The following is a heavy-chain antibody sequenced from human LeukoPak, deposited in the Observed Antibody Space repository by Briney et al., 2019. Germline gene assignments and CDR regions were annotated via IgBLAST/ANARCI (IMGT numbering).Heavy chain of an antibody. Sequence: SETLSLTCSVYVGSFSGYYWSWIRQPPGKGLEWIGEVNHSGNTNYNPSLRSRVTISVDTSKNQFSLKLSSVTAADTAVYYCARAGTIAAAGRRTRPPPLLGFSEICGQRTTVTASS. V-gene: IGHV4-34*01. D-gene: IGHD6-13*01. J-gene: IGHJ3*02. CDR3: ARAGTIAAAGRRTRPPPLLGFSEI. CDR1: VGSFSGYY. CDR2: VNHSGNT.